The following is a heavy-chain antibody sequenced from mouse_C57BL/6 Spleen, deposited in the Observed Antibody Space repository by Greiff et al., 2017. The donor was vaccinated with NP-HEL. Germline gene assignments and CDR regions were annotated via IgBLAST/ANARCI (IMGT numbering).Heavy chain of an antibody. D-gene: IGHD2-1*01. V-gene: IGHV1-59*01. CDR1: GYTFTSYW. CDR3: ARARNFFAY. CDR2: IDPSDSYT. Sequence: VQLQQPGAELVRPGTSVKLSCKASGYTFTSYWMHWVKQRPGQGLEWIGVIDPSDSYTNYNQKFKGKATLTVDTSSSTAYMQLSSLTSEDSAVYYCARARNFFAYWGQGTLVTVSA. J-gene: IGHJ3*01.